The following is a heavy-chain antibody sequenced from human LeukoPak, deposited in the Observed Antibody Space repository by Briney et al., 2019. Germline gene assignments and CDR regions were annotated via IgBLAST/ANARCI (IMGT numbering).Heavy chain of an antibody. J-gene: IGHJ4*02. Sequence: GGSLKLSCAASGFTFSSYGMHWVRQAPGQGLEWVASIRYDGSNEYYADSVKGRFTISRDNSKNKLDLQMSSLRAEDTAVYYCARRGHGYGSPFDYWGQGTLVTVSS. CDR3: ARRGHGYGSPFDY. D-gene: IGHD5-18*01. CDR2: IRYDGSNE. CDR1: GFTFSSYG. V-gene: IGHV3-30*02.